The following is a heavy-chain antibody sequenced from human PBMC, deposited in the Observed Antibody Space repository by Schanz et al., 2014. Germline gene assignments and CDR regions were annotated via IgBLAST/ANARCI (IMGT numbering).Heavy chain of an antibody. CDR3: ARANCRRKINFDY. Sequence: QVQLVESGGGVVQFGRSLRLSCVASGFTFSSYAMHWVRQAPGKGLEWVAVISYDGSNKYYADSVKGRFTISRDNSKNTRYLQMNSLRSEDTAVYYCARANCRRKINFDYWGRGTLVTVSS. D-gene: IGHD2-21*01. J-gene: IGHJ4*02. CDR1: GFTFSSYA. V-gene: IGHV3-30*19. CDR2: ISYDGSNK.